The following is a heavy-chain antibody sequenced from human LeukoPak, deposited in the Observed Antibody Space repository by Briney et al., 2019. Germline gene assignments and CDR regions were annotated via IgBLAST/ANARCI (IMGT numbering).Heavy chain of an antibody. V-gene: IGHV1-18*01. D-gene: IGHD2-15*01. CDR3: ARWNQRYCSGGSCYYYYGMDV. Sequence: GASVKVSCKASGYTFTSYGISWVRQAPGQGLEWVGWISAYNGNTNYAQKLQGRVTMTTDTSTSTAYMELRSLRSDDTAVYYCARWNQRYCSGGSCYYYYGMDVWGQGTTVTVSS. J-gene: IGHJ6*02. CDR2: ISAYNGNT. CDR1: GYTFTSYG.